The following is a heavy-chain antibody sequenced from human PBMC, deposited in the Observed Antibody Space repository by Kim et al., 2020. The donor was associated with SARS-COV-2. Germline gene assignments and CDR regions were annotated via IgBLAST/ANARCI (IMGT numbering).Heavy chain of an antibody. Sequence: GGSLRLSCAASGFTFDNYAMNWVRQAPGKGLEWVSFIKGGGGHAFYAYSVKGRFTITRDNFKNTLYLQMNSLRTEDTAVYYCAKCGSSYGNDAFDIWGQGTVVTVSS. CDR1: GFTFDNYA. J-gene: IGHJ3*02. CDR2: IKGGGGHA. V-gene: IGHV3-23*01. D-gene: IGHD5-18*01. CDR3: AKCGSSYGNDAFDI.